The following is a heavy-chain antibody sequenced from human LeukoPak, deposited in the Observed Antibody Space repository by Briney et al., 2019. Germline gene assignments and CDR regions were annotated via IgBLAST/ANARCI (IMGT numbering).Heavy chain of an antibody. Sequence: PGGSLRLSCGASGFTFSSFGMHWVRQAPGKGLEWVAFIRFDGSNKYYADSVKGRFTISRDNSKNTLFLQVNSLRAEDTAVYYCARDRYYYGSGSYYPTFDYWGQGTLVTVSS. J-gene: IGHJ4*02. CDR3: ARDRYYYGSGSYYPTFDY. V-gene: IGHV3-30*02. D-gene: IGHD3-10*01. CDR1: GFTFSSFG. CDR2: IRFDGSNK.